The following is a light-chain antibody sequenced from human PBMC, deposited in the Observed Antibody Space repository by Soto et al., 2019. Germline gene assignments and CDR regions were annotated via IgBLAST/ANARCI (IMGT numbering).Light chain of an antibody. V-gene: IGKV1-39*01. CDR2: DAS. CDR3: QQSYSTPLT. J-gene: IGKJ4*01. Sequence: DIQLTQSPSTLSASVGDRVTLTCRASQSLDTRLAWYQQRPGKAPKLLIYDASTLESGVPSRFSGGGSGTDFTLTISSLQPEDFATYYCQQSYSTPLTFGGGTKVDI. CDR1: QSLDTR.